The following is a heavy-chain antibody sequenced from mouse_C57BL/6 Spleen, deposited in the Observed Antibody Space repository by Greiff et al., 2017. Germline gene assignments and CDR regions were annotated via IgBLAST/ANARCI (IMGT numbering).Heavy chain of an antibody. CDR1: GFTFSDYG. J-gene: IGHJ4*01. D-gene: IGHD1-1*01. CDR3: ASPYYYGSSYAMDY. CDR2: ISSGSSTI. Sequence: EVQGVESGGGLVKPGGSLKLSCAASGFTFSDYGMHWVRQAPEKGLEWVAYISSGSSTIYYADTVNGQFTISRDNAKNTLFLQRTSLRSEDTAMYYCASPYYYGSSYAMDYWGQGTSVTVSS. V-gene: IGHV5-17*01.